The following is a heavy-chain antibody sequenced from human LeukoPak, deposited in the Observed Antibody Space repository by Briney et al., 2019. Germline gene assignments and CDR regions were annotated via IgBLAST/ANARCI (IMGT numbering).Heavy chain of an antibody. CDR1: VYTLTGYD. V-gene: IGHV1-2*02. J-gene: IGHJ6*04. D-gene: IGHD3-10*01. CDR3: ARAGDITLFRGRMDV. CDR2: INPDSGGT. Sequence: SVKLSSKASVYTLTGYDITRVRQVRQPPGKGLGGMGWINPDSGGTNYAPTFEGRVTMTRDTSISTAYMELSRLRSDGTAVYYCARAGDITLFRGRMDVWGKGTTVTVSS.